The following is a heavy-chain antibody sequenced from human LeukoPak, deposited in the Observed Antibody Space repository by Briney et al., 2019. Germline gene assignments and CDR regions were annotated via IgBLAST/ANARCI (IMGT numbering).Heavy chain of an antibody. J-gene: IGHJ6*04. CDR1: GFTFSSYT. D-gene: IGHD3-10*02. CDR2: ISTSHSYI. Sequence: PGGSLRLSCSASGFTFSSYTFNWVRQAPGKGLEWVSSISTSHSYIYYADSLKGRFTISRDNAKNSLYLQMNSLRAEGTAVYYCAELGITMIGGVWGKGTTVTISS. V-gene: IGHV3-21*01. CDR3: AELGITMIGGV.